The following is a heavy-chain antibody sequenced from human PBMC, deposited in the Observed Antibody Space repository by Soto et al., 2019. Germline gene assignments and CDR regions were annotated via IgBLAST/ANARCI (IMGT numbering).Heavy chain of an antibody. D-gene: IGHD6-13*01. CDR1: GGSISSYY. V-gene: IGHV4-4*07. Sequence: TSETLSLTCTVSGGSISSYYWSWIRQPAGKGLEWIGRIYTSGSTNYNPSLKSRVTMSVDTSKNQFSLKLSSVTAADTAVYYCARGRWMDSSRHFDYWGQGTLVTVS. CDR2: IYTSGST. CDR3: ARGRWMDSSRHFDY. J-gene: IGHJ4*02.